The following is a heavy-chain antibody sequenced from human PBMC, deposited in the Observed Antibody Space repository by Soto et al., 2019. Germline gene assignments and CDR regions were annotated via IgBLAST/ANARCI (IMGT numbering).Heavy chain of an antibody. CDR3: AREPPPPSESLRHYYYYGMDV. CDR1: GFTFSDYY. CDR2: ISSSGSTI. V-gene: IGHV3-11*01. J-gene: IGHJ6*02. D-gene: IGHD5-12*01. Sequence: QVQLVESGGGLVKPGGSLRLSCAASGFTFSDYYMSWIRQAPGKGLEWVSYISSSGSTIYYADSVKGRFTISRDNAKNSLYLQMNSLRAEDTAVYYCAREPPPPSESLRHYYYYGMDVWGQGTTVTVSS.